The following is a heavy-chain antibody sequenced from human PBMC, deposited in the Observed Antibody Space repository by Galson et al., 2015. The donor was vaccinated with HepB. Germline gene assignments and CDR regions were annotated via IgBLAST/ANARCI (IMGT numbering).Heavy chain of an antibody. V-gene: IGHV4-39*02. CDR2: IFYTGSA. D-gene: IGHD3-10*02. CDR1: AGSIDNTNNY. Sequence: LSLTCTVSAGSIDNTNNYWGWIRQPPGKGLEWIGSIFYTGSARYNPSLKSRVTISVDTSKNQFSLRLTSLTAADTAVYFCARAMDTSGHHYVAPFDYWGQGTLVTVSS. CDR3: ARAMDTSGHHYVAPFDY. J-gene: IGHJ4*02.